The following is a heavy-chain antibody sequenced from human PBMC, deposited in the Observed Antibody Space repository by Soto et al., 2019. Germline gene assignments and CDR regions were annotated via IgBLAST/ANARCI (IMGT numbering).Heavy chain of an antibody. Sequence: WGSLRLSCAASGFTFSSNAMHGVLQAPGKGLEYVSAISSNGGTTYYADSVKDRFTISRDSPKNTLYLQVNSLRTEDTAVYYCVRSSRRDITASRGMDVWGQGTTVTVSS. V-gene: IGHV3-64*04. CDR2: ISSNGGTT. J-gene: IGHJ6*02. D-gene: IGHD3-3*01. CDR3: VRSSRRDITASRGMDV. CDR1: GFTFSSNA.